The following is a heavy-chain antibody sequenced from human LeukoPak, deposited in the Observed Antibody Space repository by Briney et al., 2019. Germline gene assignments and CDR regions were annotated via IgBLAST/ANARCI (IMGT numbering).Heavy chain of an antibody. V-gene: IGHV3-21*01. Sequence: GQSLRLSCAASGFTSSSYSINWVRQAPWNGLEWVSSISSNSSYIYYADSVKGRFTISRDNAKNSLYLQMNSLRAEDTAVYYCARDHMVRDDAFDIWGQGTMVTVSS. J-gene: IGHJ3*02. D-gene: IGHD3-10*01. CDR2: ISSNSSYI. CDR3: ARDHMVRDDAFDI. CDR1: GFTSSSYS.